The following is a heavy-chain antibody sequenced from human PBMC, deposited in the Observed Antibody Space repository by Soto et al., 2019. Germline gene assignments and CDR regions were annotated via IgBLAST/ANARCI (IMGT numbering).Heavy chain of an antibody. Sequence: TGGSLRLSCAASGFTFSSYAMSWVRQAPGKGLEWVSAISGSGGTTYYADSVKGRFTISRDNSENTLYLQMNSLRAEDTAAYYCAKDFKKLTPLSQNYFDYWGQGTLVTVSS. D-gene: IGHD2-15*01. CDR3: AKDFKKLTPLSQNYFDY. V-gene: IGHV3-23*01. J-gene: IGHJ4*02. CDR1: GFTFSSYA. CDR2: ISGSGGTT.